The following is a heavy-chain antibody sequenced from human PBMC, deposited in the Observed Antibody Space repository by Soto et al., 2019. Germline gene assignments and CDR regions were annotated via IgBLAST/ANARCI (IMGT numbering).Heavy chain of an antibody. CDR3: ARDLGRLDY. CDR2: IYYSGST. J-gene: IGHJ4*02. V-gene: IGHV4-39*07. D-gene: IGHD3-16*01. Sequence: SETLSLTCTVSGDSISTSSSYYWGWIRQPPGKGLEWIAEIYYSGSTNYNPSLKSRVTISVDKSKNQFSLKLSSVTAADTAVYYCARDLGRLDYWGQGTLVTVSS. CDR1: GDSISTSSSYY.